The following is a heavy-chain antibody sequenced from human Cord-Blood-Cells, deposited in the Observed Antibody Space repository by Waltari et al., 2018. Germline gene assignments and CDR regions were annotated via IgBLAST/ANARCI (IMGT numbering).Heavy chain of an antibody. CDR1: GYTFTSYG. D-gene: IGHD2-2*02. V-gene: IGHV1-18*04. Sequence: QVQLVQSGAEVKKPGASVKVSCKASGYTFTSYGISWVRQAPGQGLEWMGWISAYNGNTNYAQKLQGKCTMTTDTSTITAYMGLRSLRSDDTAVYYCARDWALGYCSSTSCDKGAFDIWGQGTMVTVSS. CDR2: ISAYNGNT. CDR3: ARDWALGYCSSTSCDKGAFDI. J-gene: IGHJ3*02.